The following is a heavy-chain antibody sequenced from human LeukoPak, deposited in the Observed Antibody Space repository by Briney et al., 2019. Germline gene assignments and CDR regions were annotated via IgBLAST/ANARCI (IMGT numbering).Heavy chain of an antibody. CDR2: ISAYNGNT. V-gene: IGHV1-18*01. J-gene: IGHJ4*02. CDR1: GYTFTSYG. CDR3: ARVSVYYYDSSGYRDPGVTMFDY. D-gene: IGHD3-22*01. Sequence: ASVKVSCKASGYTFTSYGISWVRQAPGQGLEWMGWISAYNGNTNYAQKLQGRVTMTTDTSTSTAYMELRSLRSDDTAVYYCARVSVYYYDSSGYRDPGVTMFDYWGQGTLVTVSS.